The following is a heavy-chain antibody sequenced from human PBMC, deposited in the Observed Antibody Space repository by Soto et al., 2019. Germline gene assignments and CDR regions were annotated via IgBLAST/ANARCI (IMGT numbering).Heavy chain of an antibody. Sequence: ESGGGLVKPGGSLRLSCAASVFTFSNAWMSWVRQAPGKGLEWVGRIKSKTDGGTTDYAAPVKGRFTISRDDSKNTLYLQMNSLKTEDTAVYYCTTDTTVTTADKRFDPWGQGTLVTVSS. CDR3: TTDTTVTTADKRFDP. CDR1: VFTFSNAW. J-gene: IGHJ5*02. D-gene: IGHD4-17*01. V-gene: IGHV3-15*01. CDR2: IKSKTDGGTT.